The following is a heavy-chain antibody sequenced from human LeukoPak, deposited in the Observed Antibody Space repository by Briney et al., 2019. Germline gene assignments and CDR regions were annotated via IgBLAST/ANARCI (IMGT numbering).Heavy chain of an antibody. Sequence: GGSLRLSCAASGFTFSSYAMTWVRQAPGKGLEWVSIISGSGGSTSYADSVKGRFTISRDNSKNTLYLQMNSLRAEDTAVYYCAKDPHIQYYYGSGSYLAYWGQGTLVTVSS. CDR2: ISGSGGST. V-gene: IGHV3-23*01. CDR3: AKDPHIQYYYGSGSYLAY. CDR1: GFTFSSYA. D-gene: IGHD3-10*01. J-gene: IGHJ4*02.